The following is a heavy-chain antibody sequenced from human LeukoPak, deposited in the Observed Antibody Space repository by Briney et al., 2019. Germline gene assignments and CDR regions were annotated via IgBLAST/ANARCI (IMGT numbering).Heavy chain of an antibody. V-gene: IGHV3-74*01. CDR1: GFTFSMYW. Sequence: GGSLRLSCAASGFTFSMYWMQWVRQAPGKGLVWVSHINGDGSSTSHADSVKGRFTISRDNAKNTLYLQMNGLRAEDTAVYYCARERNYGLDFWGQGTTVTVSS. CDR3: ARERNYGLDF. CDR2: INGDGSST. J-gene: IGHJ6*02.